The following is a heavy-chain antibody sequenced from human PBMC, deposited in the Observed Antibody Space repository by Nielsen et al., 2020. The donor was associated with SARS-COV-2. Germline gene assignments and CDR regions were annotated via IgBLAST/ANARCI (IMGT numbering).Heavy chain of an antibody. CDR3: ARMRGHIDYYYYYMDV. CDR2: IFSNDEK. D-gene: IGHD3-10*01. Sequence: SGPTLVKPTETLTLTCTVSGFSLSNARMGVSWIRQPPGKALEWLAHIFSNDEKSYSTSLKSRLTISKDTSKSQVVLTMTNMDPVDTATYYCARMRGHIDYYYYYMDVWGKGTTVTVSS. CDR1: GFSLSNARMG. J-gene: IGHJ6*03. V-gene: IGHV2-26*01.